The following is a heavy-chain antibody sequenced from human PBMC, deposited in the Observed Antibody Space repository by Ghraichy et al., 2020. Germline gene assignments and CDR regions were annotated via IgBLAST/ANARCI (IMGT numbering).Heavy chain of an antibody. CDR3: ARYGDYTFAIDY. CDR1: GYRFTSYW. D-gene: IGHD4-17*01. Sequence: GESLNISCKGSGYRFTSYWIGWVRQIPGKGLEWMGIIYSGDSDTRYSPSFQGQVTISADKSISTAYLQWSSLKASDTATYYCARYGDYTFAIDYWGQGTLVTVSS. J-gene: IGHJ4*02. V-gene: IGHV5-51*01. CDR2: IYSGDSDT.